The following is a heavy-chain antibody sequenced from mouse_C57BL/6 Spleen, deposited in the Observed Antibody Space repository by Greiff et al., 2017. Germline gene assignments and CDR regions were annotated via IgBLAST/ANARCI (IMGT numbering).Heavy chain of an antibody. V-gene: IGHV1-18*01. Sequence: EVQLQQSGPELVKPGASVKIPCKASGYTFTDYNMDWVKQSHGKSLEWIGDINPNNGGTIYNQKFKGKATLTVDKSSSTAYMELRSLTSEDTAVYYCASRANYYGSSPAWFAYWGQGTLVTVSA. CDR2: INPNNGGT. D-gene: IGHD1-1*01. CDR3: ASRANYYGSSPAWFAY. CDR1: GYTFTDYN. J-gene: IGHJ3*01.